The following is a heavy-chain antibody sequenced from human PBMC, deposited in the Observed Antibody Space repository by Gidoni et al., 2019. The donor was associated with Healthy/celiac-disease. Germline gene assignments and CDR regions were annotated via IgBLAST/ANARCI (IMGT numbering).Heavy chain of an antibody. CDR3: AKVSHDFWSGYNDY. J-gene: IGHJ4*02. Sequence: EVQLLESGGGLVQPGGSLRLSCAASGFTFSRYAMSWVRQAPGKGLEWVSAISGSGGSTYYADSVKGRFTISRDNSKNTLYLQMNSLRAEDTAVYYCAKVSHDFWSGYNDYWGQGTLVTVSS. V-gene: IGHV3-23*01. CDR1: GFTFSRYA. D-gene: IGHD3-3*01. CDR2: ISGSGGST.